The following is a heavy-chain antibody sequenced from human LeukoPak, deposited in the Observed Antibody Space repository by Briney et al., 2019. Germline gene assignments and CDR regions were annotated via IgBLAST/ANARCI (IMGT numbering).Heavy chain of an antibody. V-gene: IGHV3-30*03. CDR3: TTEFGMNFDY. CDR2: ISYDGSNK. J-gene: IGHJ4*02. CDR1: GFTFSSYG. D-gene: IGHD3-16*01. Sequence: GGSLRLSCAASGFTFSSYGMHWVRQAPGKGLEWVAVISYDGSNKYYADSVKGRFTISRDNSKNTLYLQMNSLRAEDTAVYYCTTEFGMNFDYWGQGTLVTVSS.